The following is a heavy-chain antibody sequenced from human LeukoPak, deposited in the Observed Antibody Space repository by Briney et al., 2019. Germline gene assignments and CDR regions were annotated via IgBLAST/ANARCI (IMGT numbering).Heavy chain of an antibody. CDR1: GYTFTGYY. D-gene: IGHD4-17*01. CDR2: INPNSGGT. V-gene: IGHV1-2*06. CDR3: AREIAGDYDY. Sequence: ASVKVSCKASGYTFTGYYMHWVPQAPGQGLEWMGRINPNSGGTNYAQKFQGRVTMTRDTSISTAYMELSSLRSEDTAVYYCAREIAGDYDYWGQGTLVTVSS. J-gene: IGHJ4*02.